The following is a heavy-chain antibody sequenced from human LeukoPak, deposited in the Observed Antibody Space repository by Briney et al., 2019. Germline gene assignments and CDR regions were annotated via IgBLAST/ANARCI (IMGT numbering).Heavy chain of an antibody. CDR2: IYYSGST. J-gene: IGHJ4*02. V-gene: IGHV4-39*07. Sequence: SETLSLTCTVSGGSISSSSYYWGWIRQPPGKGLEWIGSIYYSGSTYYNPSLKSRVTISVDTSKNQFSLKLSSVTAADTAVYFCARAPHCFDTSGSRYYFDYWGQGALVTVSS. CDR1: GGSISSSSYY. D-gene: IGHD3-22*01. CDR3: ARAPHCFDTSGSRYYFDY.